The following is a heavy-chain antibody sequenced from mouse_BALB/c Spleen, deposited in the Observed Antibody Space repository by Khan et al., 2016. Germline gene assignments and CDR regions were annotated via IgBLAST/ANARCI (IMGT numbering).Heavy chain of an antibody. D-gene: IGHD2-1*01. CDR1: GFTFNTYA. J-gene: IGHJ4*01. V-gene: IGHV10-3*03. CDR2: IRSKSNNYAT. CDR3: GREGDCGIYYAMDY. Sequence: EVQLVESGGGLVQPKGSLKLSCAASGFTFNTYAMHWVCQAPGKGLEWVARIRSKSNNYATYYADSVKDRFTIYRSDSQSMLYLKMNNLHTEDTAMYCCGREGDCGIYYAMDYWGQGTSVTVSS.